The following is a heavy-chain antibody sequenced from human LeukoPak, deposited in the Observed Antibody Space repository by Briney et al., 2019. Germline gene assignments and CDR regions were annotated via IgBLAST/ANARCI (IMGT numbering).Heavy chain of an antibody. CDR3: ARALYCSSTSCYYYYYGMDV. CDR2: IYYSGST. CDR1: GGSISSYY. Sequence: PSETLSPTCTVSGGSISSYYWSWIRQPPGKGLEWIGYIYYSGSTNYNPSLKSRVTISVDTSKNQFSLKLSSVTAADTAVYYCARALYCSSTSCYYYYYGMDVWGQGTTVTVSS. V-gene: IGHV4-59*01. D-gene: IGHD2-2*01. J-gene: IGHJ6*02.